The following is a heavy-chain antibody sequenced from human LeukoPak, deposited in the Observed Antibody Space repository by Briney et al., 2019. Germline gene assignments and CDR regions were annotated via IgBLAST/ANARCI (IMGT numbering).Heavy chain of an antibody. CDR2: ISGSGGST. Sequence: PGGSVRLSCAASGFTFSSYAMSWVRQAPGKGLEWVSAISGSGGSTYYADSVKGRFTISRDNSKNTLYLQMNSLRAEDTAVYYCAKDHAMIVVASDYRGQGTLVTVSS. D-gene: IGHD3-22*01. V-gene: IGHV3-23*01. J-gene: IGHJ4*02. CDR3: AKDHAMIVVASDY. CDR1: GFTFSSYA.